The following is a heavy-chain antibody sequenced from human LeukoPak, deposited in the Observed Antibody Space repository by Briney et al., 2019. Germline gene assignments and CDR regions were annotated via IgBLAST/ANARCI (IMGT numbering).Heavy chain of an antibody. D-gene: IGHD4-17*01. J-gene: IGHJ4*02. CDR2: IYSGGST. CDR1: GFTFSSYY. CDR3: AKVGGYGDYGSVDY. Sequence: GGSLRLSCAASGFTFSSYYMNWVRQAPGKGLEWVSAIYSGGSTYYDDSVEGRFTITRDNSKNTLYVQMNSLRAEDTAVYYCAKVGGYGDYGSVDYWGQGTLVTVSS. V-gene: IGHV3-53*05.